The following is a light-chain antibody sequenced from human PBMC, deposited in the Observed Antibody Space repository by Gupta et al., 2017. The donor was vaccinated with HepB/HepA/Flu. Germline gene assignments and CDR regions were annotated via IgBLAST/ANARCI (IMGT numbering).Light chain of an antibody. J-gene: IGKJ1*01. CDR2: GAS. V-gene: IGKV3-20*01. Sequence: EIVLTQSPGTLSLSPGERATLACRASQSVSDSYLAWYQHKPGQAPRLLIYGASSRATAIPDRFSGSGSGTDFTLTISRLEPEDFAVYYGQQYGASPETFGQGTKVEIK. CDR1: QSVSDSY. CDR3: QQYGASPET.